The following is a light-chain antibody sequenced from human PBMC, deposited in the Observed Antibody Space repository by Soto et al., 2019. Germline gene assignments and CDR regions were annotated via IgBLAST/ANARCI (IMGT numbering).Light chain of an antibody. J-gene: IGLJ1*01. V-gene: IGLV1-47*02. CDR1: NFIICCKY. Sequence: QSALTQPPSASGTPGQRVSISCSGSNFIICCKYVYWYQQLPGTAPKLLIYSINQRPSGVSDRFSGSKSGTSASLAICGLRSEDEADYYCSSYTSSSTQVFGTGTKVTVL. CDR2: SIN. CDR3: SSYTSSSTQV.